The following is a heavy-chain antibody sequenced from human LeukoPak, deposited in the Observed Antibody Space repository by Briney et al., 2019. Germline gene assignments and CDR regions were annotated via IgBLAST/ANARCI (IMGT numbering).Heavy chain of an antibody. CDR2: INHGGGT. Sequence: PSETLSLTCAVYGGSFSGYYWSWIRQPPGKGLEWIGEINHGGGTNYNPSLKGRVIISVDTSKNQFSLKLTSVTAADTAVYYCARGYYSFDPWGQGTLVTVSS. V-gene: IGHV4-34*01. D-gene: IGHD3-10*01. CDR1: GGSFSGYY. CDR3: ARGYYSFDP. J-gene: IGHJ5*02.